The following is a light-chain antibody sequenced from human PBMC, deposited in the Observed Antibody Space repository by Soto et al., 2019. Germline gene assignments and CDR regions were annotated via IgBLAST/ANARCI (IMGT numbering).Light chain of an antibody. CDR1: QTINNN. CDR3: QDYNNLLQT. V-gene: IGKV3-15*01. CDR2: GAS. J-gene: IGKJ1*01. Sequence: PRAPNTLTVSPGERPTLSCRARQTINNNVAWYQLKDGQVPRLVIYGASTRATDIPARFSGSGSGTEFTLTISSLQPEDFVQYHCQDYNNLLQTFGQGTKVDIK.